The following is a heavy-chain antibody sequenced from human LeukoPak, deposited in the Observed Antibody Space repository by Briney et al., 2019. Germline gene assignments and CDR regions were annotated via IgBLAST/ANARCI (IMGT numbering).Heavy chain of an antibody. CDR1: GFIFTSYA. CDR3: ARDVGRVGPTPLDY. J-gene: IGHJ4*02. CDR2: ISYDGSNK. D-gene: IGHD1-26*01. V-gene: IGHV3-30-3*01. Sequence: GGSLRLSCAASGFIFTSYAIHWVRQAPGKGLEWVAVISYDGSNKDYADSVKGRFTISRDNSKNALYLQVNSLRSDDTAVYYCARDVGRVGPTPLDYWGQGTLVIVSS.